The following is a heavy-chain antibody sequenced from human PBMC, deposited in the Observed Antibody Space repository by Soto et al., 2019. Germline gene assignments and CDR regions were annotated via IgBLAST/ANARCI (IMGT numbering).Heavy chain of an antibody. CDR2: ISYDGGNK. J-gene: IGHJ6*04. Sequence: GGSLVLSCAASGCTFSSYGRHWVRQAPGKGLEWVAVISYDGGNKYYGDSVNGRFIISRDNHKNTLYLQMNSLSPEDTAVYYCAKVTGYCSSSSCSREYYYYYGLDVWGKGTTVTASS. CDR3: AKVTGYCSSSSCSREYYYYYGLDV. CDR1: GCTFSSYG. V-gene: IGHV3-30*18. D-gene: IGHD2-2*01.